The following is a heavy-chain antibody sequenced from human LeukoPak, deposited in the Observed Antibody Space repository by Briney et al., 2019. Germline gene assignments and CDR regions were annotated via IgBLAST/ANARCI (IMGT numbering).Heavy chain of an antibody. J-gene: IGHJ3*02. CDR1: GGSISSSNW. CDR3: ARNANPTDAFDI. Sequence: PSGTLSLTCAVSGGSISSSNWWSWVRQPPGKGLEWIGEIHHSGSTNYNPSLESRVSISVDKSKNLLSLKLNSVTAADTAVYYCARNANPTDAFDIWGQGTMVTVFS. CDR2: IHHSGST. D-gene: IGHD2-2*01. V-gene: IGHV4-4*02.